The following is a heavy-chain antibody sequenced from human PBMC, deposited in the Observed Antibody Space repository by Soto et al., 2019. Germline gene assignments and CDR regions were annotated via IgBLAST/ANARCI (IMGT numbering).Heavy chain of an antibody. CDR1: GGSFSGYY. Sequence: SETLSLTCAVYGGSFSGYYWSRIRQPPGKGLEWIGEINHSGSTNYNPSLKSRVTISVDTSKNQFSLKLSSVTAADTAVYYCARGRVAVAGTTYNWFDPWGQGTLVTVSS. CDR3: ARGRVAVAGTTYNWFDP. V-gene: IGHV4-34*01. CDR2: INHSGST. J-gene: IGHJ5*02. D-gene: IGHD6-19*01.